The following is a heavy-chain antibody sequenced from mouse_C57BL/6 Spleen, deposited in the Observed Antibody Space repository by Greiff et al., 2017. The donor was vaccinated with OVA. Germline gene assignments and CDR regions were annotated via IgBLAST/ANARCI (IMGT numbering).Heavy chain of an antibody. CDR1: GYTFTSYD. J-gene: IGHJ4*01. Sequence: VQLQQSGPELVKPGASVKLSCKASGYTFTSYDINWVKQRPGQGLEWIGWIYPRDGSTKYNEKFKGKATLTVDTSSSTAYMELHSLTSEDSAVYFCARGSYGNLYYYAMDYWGQGTSVTVSS. D-gene: IGHD2-1*01. CDR3: ARGSYGNLYYYAMDY. CDR2: IYPRDGST. V-gene: IGHV1-85*01.